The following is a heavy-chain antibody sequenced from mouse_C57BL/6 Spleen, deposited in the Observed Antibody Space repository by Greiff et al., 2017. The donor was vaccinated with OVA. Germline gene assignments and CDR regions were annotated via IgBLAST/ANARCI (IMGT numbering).Heavy chain of an antibody. V-gene: IGHV5-16*01. CDR3: ARDGDYYGSSYDY. J-gene: IGHJ2*01. CDR1: GFTFSDYY. D-gene: IGHD1-1*01. Sequence: DVKLVESEGGLVQPGSSMKLSCTASGFTFSDYYMAWVRQVPEKGLEWVANINYDGSSTYYLDSLKSRFIISRDNAKNILYLQMSSLKSEDTATYYCARDGDYYGSSYDYWGQGTTLTVSS. CDR2: INYDGSST.